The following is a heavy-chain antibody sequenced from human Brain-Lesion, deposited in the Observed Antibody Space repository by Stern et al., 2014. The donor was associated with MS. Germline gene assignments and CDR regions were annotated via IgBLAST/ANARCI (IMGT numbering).Heavy chain of an antibody. CDR1: GFIFSAYY. CDR3: AISSSRYYFDS. V-gene: IGHV3-11*01. D-gene: IGHD2-2*01. J-gene: IGHJ4*02. CDR2: ISTTASTI. Sequence: MQLVESGGTLVKPGGSLRLSCPASGFIFSAYYMNWIRQAPGQALACVSYISTTASTICYADSVKGRFTIARDNTKNSLFLQMSSLRAEDTAVYYCAISSSRYYFDSWGLGTLVTVSS.